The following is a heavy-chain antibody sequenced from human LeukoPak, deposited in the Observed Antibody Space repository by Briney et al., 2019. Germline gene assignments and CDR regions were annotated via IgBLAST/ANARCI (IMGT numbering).Heavy chain of an antibody. J-gene: IGHJ6*03. D-gene: IGHD5-24*01. CDR2: ISSSIRTT. CDR1: GFTFSSYS. V-gene: IGHV3-48*01. Sequence: PGGSLRLSCAASGFTFSSYSTNWVRQAPGKGLEWISYISSSIRTTYYADSVKGRFTISRDNAKNSLYLQMNSLRTEDTAVYYCARDEITDYMDVWGKGTTVTVSS. CDR3: ARDEITDYMDV.